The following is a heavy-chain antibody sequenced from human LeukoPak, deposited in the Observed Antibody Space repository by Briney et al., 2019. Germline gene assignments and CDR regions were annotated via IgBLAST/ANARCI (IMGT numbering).Heavy chain of an antibody. Sequence: GGSLRLSCAASGFTFSSYAMSWVRQAPGKGLEWVSAISGSGGSTYYADSVKGRFTISRDNSKNTLYLQMNSLRAEDTAVYYCAKDVPGGSWYPPYFDYWGQGTLVTVSS. D-gene: IGHD6-13*01. CDR2: ISGSGGST. J-gene: IGHJ4*02. CDR3: AKDVPGGSWYPPYFDY. CDR1: GFTFSSYA. V-gene: IGHV3-23*01.